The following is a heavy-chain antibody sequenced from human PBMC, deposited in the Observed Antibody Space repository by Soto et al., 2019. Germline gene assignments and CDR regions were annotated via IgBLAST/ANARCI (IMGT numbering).Heavy chain of an antibody. J-gene: IGHJ6*02. Sequence: AASGFTFSSYGMHWVRQAPGKGLVWVSRINSDGSSTSYADPVKGRFTISRDNAKNTLYLQMNSLRAEDTAVYYCARMTAAAGGYYYGLDVWGQGTTVTVSS. CDR1: GFTFSSYG. CDR3: ARMTAAAGGYYYGLDV. D-gene: IGHD6-13*01. CDR2: INSDGSST. V-gene: IGHV3-74*01.